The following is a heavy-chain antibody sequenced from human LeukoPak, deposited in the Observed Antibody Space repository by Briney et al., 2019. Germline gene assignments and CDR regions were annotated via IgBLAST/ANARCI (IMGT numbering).Heavy chain of an antibody. V-gene: IGHV4-61*02. D-gene: IGHD6-19*01. CDR2: IYTSGST. J-gene: IGHJ5*02. Sequence: PSETLSLTCTVSGGSISSGSYYWRWLRQPAGKGLEWIGRIYTSGSTSYNPSLRSRVTISVDTSKNQFSLKLSSVTAADTAVYYCARDAEQWLAGFDPWGQGILVTVSS. CDR3: ARDAEQWLAGFDP. CDR1: GGSISSGSYY.